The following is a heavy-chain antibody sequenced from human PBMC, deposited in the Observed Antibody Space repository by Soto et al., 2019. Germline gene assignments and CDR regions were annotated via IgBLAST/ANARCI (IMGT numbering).Heavy chain of an antibody. CDR1: GESFSGYY. D-gene: IGHD5-12*01. V-gene: IGHV4-34*02. Sequence: QVQLQQWGAGLLKPSETLSLTWAVYGESFSGYYWCWIRQPPGKGLEWIGEINHSGSTNYNPSLKSRVTMSVDTSKNQFSLKLSSVTAADTAMYYCAGNIVATISSFDYWGQGTLVTVSS. J-gene: IGHJ4*02. CDR3: AGNIVATISSFDY. CDR2: INHSGST.